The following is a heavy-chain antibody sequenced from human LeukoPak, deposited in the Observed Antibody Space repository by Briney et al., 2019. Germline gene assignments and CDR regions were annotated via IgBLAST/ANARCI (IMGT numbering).Heavy chain of an antibody. D-gene: IGHD6-19*01. CDR2: ISTTSDYI. CDR3: ARDRIYSSGWYGYFDY. V-gene: IGHV3-21*01. J-gene: IGHJ4*02. CDR1: GFTFSNYD. Sequence: GGSLRLSCAASGFTFSNYDMSWVRQAPGKGLEWVSSISTTSDYIYYAGSVKGRFTVSRDNAKNSLFLQMNSLRAEDTAVYYCARDRIYSSGWYGYFDYWGQGTLVTVSS.